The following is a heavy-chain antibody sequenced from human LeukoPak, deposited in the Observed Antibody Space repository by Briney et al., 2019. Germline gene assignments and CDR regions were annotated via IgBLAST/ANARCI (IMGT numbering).Heavy chain of an antibody. CDR2: FYYSGNT. Sequence: SETLSLTCTVSGGSISSYHWSWIRHPPGKGMEWIGYFYYSGNTNQNPSLMSRVTISVDTSKNQFSLKLSSVTAADTAVYYCARRNYDFWSGYYVYNWFDPWGQGTLVTVSS. J-gene: IGHJ5*02. CDR1: GGSISSYH. V-gene: IGHV4-59*08. CDR3: ARRNYDFWSGYYVYNWFDP. D-gene: IGHD3-3*01.